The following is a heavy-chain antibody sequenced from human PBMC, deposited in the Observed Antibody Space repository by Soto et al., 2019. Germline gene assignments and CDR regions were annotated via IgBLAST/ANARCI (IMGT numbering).Heavy chain of an antibody. Sequence: PSETLSLTCAVYGGSFSGYYWSWIRQPPGKGLEWIGEINHSGSTNYNPSLKSRVTISVDTSKNQFSLKLSSVTAADTAVYYCARTSGDSSSWYPGYYYMDVWGKGTTVTVS. CDR3: ARTSGDSSSWYPGYYYMDV. CDR2: INHSGST. CDR1: GGSFSGYY. J-gene: IGHJ6*03. V-gene: IGHV4-34*01. D-gene: IGHD6-13*01.